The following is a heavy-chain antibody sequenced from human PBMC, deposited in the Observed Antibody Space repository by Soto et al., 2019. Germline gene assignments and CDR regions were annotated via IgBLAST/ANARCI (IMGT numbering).Heavy chain of an antibody. J-gene: IGHJ5*02. CDR1: GGSFSGYY. Sequence: SETLSLTCAVYGGSFSGYYWSWIHQPPGKGLEWIGEINHSGSTNYNPSLKSRVTISVDTSKNQFSLKLSSVTAADTAVYYCARGRSIAAAGTDLWFDPWGQGTLVTVSS. CDR2: INHSGST. V-gene: IGHV4-34*01. CDR3: ARGRSIAAAGTDLWFDP. D-gene: IGHD6-13*01.